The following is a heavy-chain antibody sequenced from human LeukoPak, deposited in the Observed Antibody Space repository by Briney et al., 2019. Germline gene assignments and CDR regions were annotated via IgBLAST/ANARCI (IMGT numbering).Heavy chain of an antibody. J-gene: IGHJ4*02. D-gene: IGHD3-10*01. Sequence: SAPGLVKPSQTLSLTCAISGDSVSSNSAAWNWIRQSPSRGLEWLGRTYYRSKWYNDYAVSVKSRITINPDTSKNQFSLQLNSVTPEDTAVYYCARGRPRLTYYYGSGSYLDYWGQGTLVTVSS. CDR3: ARGRPRLTYYYGSGSYLDY. CDR2: TYYRSKWYN. CDR1: GDSVSSNSAA. V-gene: IGHV6-1*01.